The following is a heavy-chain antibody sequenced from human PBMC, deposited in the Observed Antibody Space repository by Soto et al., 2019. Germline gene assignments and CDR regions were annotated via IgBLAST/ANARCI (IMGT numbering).Heavy chain of an antibody. CDR2: IYSGGTT. D-gene: IGHD5-12*01. Sequence: EVQLVESGGGLVQPGGTLRLSCAASGFSVSSNYMSWVRQAPGKGLEWVSVIYSGGTTYYADSVKGRFTISRDNSKNTRYLQMNSLRAEDTAVYYCARCAYGYYFDYWGQGTLVTVSS. CDR3: ARCAYGYYFDY. J-gene: IGHJ4*02. CDR1: GFSVSSNY. V-gene: IGHV3-66*01.